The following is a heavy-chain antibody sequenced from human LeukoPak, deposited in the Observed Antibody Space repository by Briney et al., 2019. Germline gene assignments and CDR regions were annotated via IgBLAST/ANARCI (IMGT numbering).Heavy chain of an antibody. CDR1: DDSITMYY. D-gene: IGHD4-11*01. Sequence: SETLSLTCTVSDDSITMYYWTWIRQPPGKGLEWIGYVDHTGTTKFNPSLNGRVSISRDTSKNFFSLRLRSVTAADTAVYFCARGRVSSSTWYSTYYYFFYMDFWGKGTTVTVSS. CDR2: VDHTGTT. V-gene: IGHV4-59*01. CDR3: ARGRVSSSTWYSTYYYFFYMDF. J-gene: IGHJ6*03.